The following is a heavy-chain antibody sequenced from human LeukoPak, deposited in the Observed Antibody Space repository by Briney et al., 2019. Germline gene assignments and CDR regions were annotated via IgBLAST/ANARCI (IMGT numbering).Heavy chain of an antibody. CDR1: GFTFSSYT. D-gene: IGHD3-22*01. Sequence: GGSLRLSCAASGFTFSSYTMSWVRQAPGKGLEWVSAISGSGGSTYYADSVKGRFTISRDNSKNTLYLQMNSLRAEDTAVYYCAKDWGHYYDSSGYRFGFDYWGQGTLVTVSS. V-gene: IGHV3-23*01. CDR2: ISGSGGST. CDR3: AKDWGHYYDSSGYRFGFDY. J-gene: IGHJ4*02.